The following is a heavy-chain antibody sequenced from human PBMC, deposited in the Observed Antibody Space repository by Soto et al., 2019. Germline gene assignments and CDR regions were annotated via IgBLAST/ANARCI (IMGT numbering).Heavy chain of an antibody. D-gene: IGHD2-2*02. J-gene: IGHJ4*02. V-gene: IGHV3-30*18. CDR2: ISYDGSEK. Sequence: QEQLVESGGGVVQPGKSLRLSCAASGFTFNTYGMHWVRQAPGKGLEWVAGISYDGSEKYYVDSVKGRFTISKDNSKNTLYLQMNSLRPEDTAVYYCAKSPNFYCSSPNCYKYYFDHWGQGTRVTVSS. CDR1: GFTFNTYG. CDR3: AKSPNFYCSSPNCYKYYFDH.